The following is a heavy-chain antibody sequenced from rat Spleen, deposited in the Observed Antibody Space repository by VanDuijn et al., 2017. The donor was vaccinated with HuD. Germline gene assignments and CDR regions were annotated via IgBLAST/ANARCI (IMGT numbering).Heavy chain of an antibody. CDR2: IIYDGSST. Sequence: EVQLVESGGGLVQPGRSLKLSCAASGFTFSDYAMAWVRQAPKKGLEWVATIIYDGSSTYYRDSVKGRFTISRDNAKSTLYLQMDSLRSEDTATYYCARLDGGYGGYFDYWGQGVMVTVSS. V-gene: IGHV5-17*01. D-gene: IGHD1-11*01. CDR1: GFTFSDYA. J-gene: IGHJ2*01. CDR3: ARLDGGYGGYFDY.